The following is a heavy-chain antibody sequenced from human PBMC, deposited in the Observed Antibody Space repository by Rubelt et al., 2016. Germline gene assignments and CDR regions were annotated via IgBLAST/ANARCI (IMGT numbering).Heavy chain of an antibody. CDR2: ISYSGST. D-gene: IGHD5-18*01. CDR3: ARTWIQLSDAFDI. Sequence: QVQLQESGPGLVKPSETLSLTCTVSGGSISSYYCSCIRQPPGKGLEWIGYISYSGSTNYNPSLKSRVTISVDTSKNTFSLKLSSVTAADTAVYYCARTWIQLSDAFDIWGQGTMVTVSS. J-gene: IGHJ3*02. V-gene: IGHV4-59*08. CDR1: GGSISSYY.